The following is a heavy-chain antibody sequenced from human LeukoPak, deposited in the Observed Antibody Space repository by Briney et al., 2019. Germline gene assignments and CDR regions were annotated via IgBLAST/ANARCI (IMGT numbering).Heavy chain of an antibody. J-gene: IGHJ4*02. CDR2: IYYSGST. D-gene: IGHD3-3*01. CDR1: GFTFSSFGL. CDR3: ARGPALYYDFWSGHSKKVYYFDY. Sequence: GSLRLSCAASGFTFSSFGLGWIRQPPGKGLEWIGSIYYSGSTYYNPSLKSRVTISVDTSKNQFSLKLSSVTAADTAVYYCARGPALYYDFWSGHSKKVYYFDYWGQGTLVTVSS. V-gene: IGHV4-39*07.